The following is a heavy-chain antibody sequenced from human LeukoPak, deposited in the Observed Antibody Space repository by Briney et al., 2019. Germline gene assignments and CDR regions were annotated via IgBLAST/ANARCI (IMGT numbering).Heavy chain of an antibody. CDR3: AKDFRRNSGSYFHYGMDV. V-gene: IGHV3-43*02. CDR2: IIRVVGST. CDR1: GFTFDDYA. D-gene: IGHD1-26*01. Sequence: GGSLRLSCAASGFTFDDYAMHWVRQAPGKGLGWVSLIIRVVGSTYYAGSGKGRFTISRDNSKNSLYLQMNSLRTEDTALYYCAKDFRRNSGSYFHYGMDVWGQGTTVTVSS. J-gene: IGHJ6*02.